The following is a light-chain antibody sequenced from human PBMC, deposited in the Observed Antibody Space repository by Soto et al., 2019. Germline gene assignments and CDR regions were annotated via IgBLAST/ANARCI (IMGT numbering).Light chain of an antibody. CDR3: QQYGSSGT. CDR2: GAS. J-gene: IGKJ1*01. CDR1: QSVSNNY. V-gene: IGKV3-20*01. Sequence: EIVLTQSPGTLSLSPGDXATLSCRASQSVSNNYLAWYQQKPGQAPRILIYGASNRATGIPDRFSGSGSGTDFTLTISRLEPEDFAVYYCQQYGSSGTFGQGTKVDIK.